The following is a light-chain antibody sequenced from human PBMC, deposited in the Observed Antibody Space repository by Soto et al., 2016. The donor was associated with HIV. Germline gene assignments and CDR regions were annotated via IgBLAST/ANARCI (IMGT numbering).Light chain of an antibody. CDR1: NVGSKS. J-gene: IGLJ2*01. V-gene: IGLV3-21*01. CDR2: DDS. Sequence: SYELTQPPSLSVAPRKTARITCGGDNVGSKSVQWYQQKPGQAPILVLYDDSDRPSGIPERFSGSNSGNTATLSISGTQAMDEADYYCQAWDSGTDVVFGGGTKLTVL. CDR3: QAWDSGTDVV.